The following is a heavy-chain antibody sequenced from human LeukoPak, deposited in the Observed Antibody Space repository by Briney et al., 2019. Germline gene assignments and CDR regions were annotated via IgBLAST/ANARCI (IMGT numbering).Heavy chain of an antibody. CDR1: GFTFSSYG. V-gene: IGHV3-30*18. CDR2: ISYDGSNK. Sequence: HPGRSPRLSCAASGFTFSSYGMHWVRQAPGKGLEWVAVISYDGSNKYYADSVKGRFTISRDNSKNTLYLQMNSLRAEDTAVYYCAKDDSSGYYYPDAFDIWGQGTMVTVSS. CDR3: AKDDSSGYYYPDAFDI. J-gene: IGHJ3*02. D-gene: IGHD3-22*01.